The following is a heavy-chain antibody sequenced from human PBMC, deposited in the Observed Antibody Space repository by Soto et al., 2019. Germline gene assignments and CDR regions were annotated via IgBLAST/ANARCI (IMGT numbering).Heavy chain of an antibody. Sequence: QLLQSGGGLVQPGGSLTLSCAASGFTFGTTDMSWVRQAPGEGLEWVSTIDGSCGITYYADSVKGRFTISRDNSRNTVYLQMISLRDDDTDLYYCVKNSGWFNTWGQGALVTVSS. J-gene: IGHJ5*02. CDR1: GFTFGTTD. CDR2: IDGSCGIT. V-gene: IGHV3-23*01. CDR3: VKNSGWFNT. D-gene: IGHD3-10*01.